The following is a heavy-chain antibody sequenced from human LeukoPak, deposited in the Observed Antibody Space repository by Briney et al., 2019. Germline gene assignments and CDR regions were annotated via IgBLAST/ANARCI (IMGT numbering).Heavy chain of an antibody. V-gene: IGHV3-48*01. J-gene: IGHJ3*02. CDR3: ARHAFYYDSSEPTPHAFDM. Sequence: GGSLRLSCAASGFTFSNFGMNWVRQAPWKGLEWVSYISSSSSTIYYADSVKGRFTISRDNSKNSLYLQMNSLRAEDTAVYYCARHAFYYDSSEPTPHAFDMWGLGTMVTVSS. CDR2: ISSSSSTI. CDR1: GFTFSNFG. D-gene: IGHD3-22*01.